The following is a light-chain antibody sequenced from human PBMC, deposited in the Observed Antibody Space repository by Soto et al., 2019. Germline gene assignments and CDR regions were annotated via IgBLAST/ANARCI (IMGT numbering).Light chain of an antibody. CDR3: GARDHSLNVGV. J-gene: IGLJ3*02. CDR1: SSNIGSNY. CDR2: DKN. V-gene: IGLV1-51*01. Sequence: QSVLTQPPSVSAAPGQKVIISCSGSSSNIGSNYVSWYQQLPGTAPKLLIYDKNERPSGIPDRFSASKSGTSATLGITGLQTGDEADYYCGARDHSLNVGVFGGGTKLTVL.